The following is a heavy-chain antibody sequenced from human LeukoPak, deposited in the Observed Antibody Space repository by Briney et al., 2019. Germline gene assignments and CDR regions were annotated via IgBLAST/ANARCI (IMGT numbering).Heavy chain of an antibody. D-gene: IGHD3-10*01. CDR2: INHSGST. V-gene: IGHV4-34*01. CDR3: ARGRVRGDGGADYYYYVDV. J-gene: IGHJ6*03. Sequence: SETLSLTCAVYGGSFSGYYWSWIRQPPGKGLEWIGEINHSGSTNYNPSLKSRVTISVDTSKNQFSLKLSSVTAADTAVYYCARGRVRGDGGADYYYYVDVWGKGTTVTVSS. CDR1: GGSFSGYY.